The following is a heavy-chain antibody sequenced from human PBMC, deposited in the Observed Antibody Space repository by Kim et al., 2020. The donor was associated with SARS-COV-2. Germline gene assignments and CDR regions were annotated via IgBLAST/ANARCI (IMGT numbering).Heavy chain of an antibody. Sequence: SETLSLTCTISGGSISSSNYSWGWIRQPPGKGLEWIGSIYYSGSTYYNPSLKSRVTTSVDTSKNQFSLKLSSVTAGDTAVYYCVRLRRNWEGRSYYVMEVWGQGTTVTVSS. J-gene: IGHJ6*02. CDR1: GGSISSSNYS. CDR3: VRLRRNWEGRSYYVMEV. V-gene: IGHV4-39*01. CDR2: IYYSGST. D-gene: IGHD1-26*01.